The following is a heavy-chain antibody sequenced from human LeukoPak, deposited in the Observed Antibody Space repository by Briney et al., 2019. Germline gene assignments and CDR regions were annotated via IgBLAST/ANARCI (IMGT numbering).Heavy chain of an antibody. CDR3: ATSMVRGICFY. CDR2: IYYSGST. J-gene: IGHJ4*02. D-gene: IGHD3-10*01. V-gene: IGHV4-30-4*01. Sequence: PSQTLSLTCTVSGGSISSGDYYWSWIRQPPGKGLEWIGYIYYSGSTYYNPSLKSRVTISVDTSKNQSSLKLTSVTAADTAVYYCATSMVRGICFYWGQGTLVTVSS. CDR1: GGSISSGDYY.